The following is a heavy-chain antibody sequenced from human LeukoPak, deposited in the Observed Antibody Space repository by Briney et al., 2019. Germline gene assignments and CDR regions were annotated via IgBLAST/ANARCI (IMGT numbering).Heavy chain of an antibody. CDR2: INHSGST. J-gene: IGHJ6*03. CDR3: ARRIAAAGTSYYYYYYYMDV. CDR1: GGSFSGYY. D-gene: IGHD6-13*01. V-gene: IGHV4-34*01. Sequence: PSETLSLTCAVYGGSFSGYYWSWIRQPPGKGLEWIGEINHSGSTNYNPSLKSRVTISVDTSKNQFSLKLSSVTAADTAVYYCARRIAAAGTSYYYYYYYMDVWGKGTTVTISS.